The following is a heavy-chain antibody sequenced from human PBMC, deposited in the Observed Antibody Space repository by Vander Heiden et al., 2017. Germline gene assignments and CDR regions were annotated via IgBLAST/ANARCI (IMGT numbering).Heavy chain of an antibody. CDR3: ARESGNYYEVYY. Sequence: QLQLQESGPGLVKPSETLYLTCTVSGGFLRSSSFYWVWMRQPPVKGLEWIGCIYYIGITCYNPSLKSRCTMSVDTSKNQFSLKLSSVTAADTAVYYCARESGNYYEVYYWGQGTLVTVSS. CDR1: GGFLRSSSFY. J-gene: IGHJ4*02. V-gene: IGHV4-39*01. D-gene: IGHD1-26*01. CDR2: IYYIGIT.